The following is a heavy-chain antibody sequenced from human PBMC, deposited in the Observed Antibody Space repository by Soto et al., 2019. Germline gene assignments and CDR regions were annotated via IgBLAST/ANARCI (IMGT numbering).Heavy chain of an antibody. Sequence: GASAKVSCKASGGTFSSYAISWVRQAPGQGLEWMGGIIPIFGTANYAQKFQGRVTITADESTSTAYMELSSLRSEDTAVYYCARVGLLDTGDYDILTARSYDTKNWFDPWGQGTLVTVSS. CDR2: IIPIFGTA. V-gene: IGHV1-69*13. CDR3: ARVGLLDTGDYDILTARSYDTKNWFDP. J-gene: IGHJ5*02. CDR1: GGTFSSYA. D-gene: IGHD3-9*01.